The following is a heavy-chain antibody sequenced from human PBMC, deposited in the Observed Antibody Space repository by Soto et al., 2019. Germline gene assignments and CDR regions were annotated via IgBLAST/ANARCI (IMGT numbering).Heavy chain of an antibody. CDR1: GYTFTSYF. V-gene: IGHV1-46*01. J-gene: IGHJ6*02. D-gene: IGHD3-10*01. Sequence: QVLLVQSGAEVKKPGASVKVACKASGYTFTSYFMHWVRRAPGQGLEWMGMVNPTRGSPYHGQKFQGRLTMTRDTSTTTVYMELSSLTSGDTATYYCARAGLVWFGDDLTTKAGMDVWGQGTTVTGSS. CDR3: ARAGLVWFGDDLTTKAGMDV. CDR2: VNPTRGSP.